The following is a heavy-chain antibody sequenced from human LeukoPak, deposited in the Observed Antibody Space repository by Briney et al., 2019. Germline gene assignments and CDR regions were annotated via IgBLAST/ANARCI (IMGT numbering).Heavy chain of an antibody. Sequence: PSETLSLTCAVSGGSFSGYYWSWIRQPPGKGLEWIGEINHSGSTNYNPSLQSRVTISVDTSKNQFSLRLSSVTAADTAVYYCARLRAYYYDSSGYYSFDFWGQGTLVTVSS. D-gene: IGHD3-22*01. J-gene: IGHJ4*02. CDR1: GGSFSGYY. CDR3: ARLRAYYYDSSGYYSFDF. CDR2: INHSGST. V-gene: IGHV4-34*01.